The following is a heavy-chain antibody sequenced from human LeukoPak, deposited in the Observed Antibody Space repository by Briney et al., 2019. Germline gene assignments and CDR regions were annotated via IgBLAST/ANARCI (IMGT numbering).Heavy chain of an antibody. Sequence: GGSLRLSCAASGFTFSGSAMHWVRQASGKGLEWVGRIRSKANSYATAYAASVKGRFTISRDDSKNTAYLQMNSLKTEDTAVYYCARAYSGSYPNWFDPWGQGTLVTVSS. CDR1: GFTFSGSA. CDR2: IRSKANSYAT. D-gene: IGHD1-26*01. J-gene: IGHJ5*02. V-gene: IGHV3-73*01. CDR3: ARAYSGSYPNWFDP.